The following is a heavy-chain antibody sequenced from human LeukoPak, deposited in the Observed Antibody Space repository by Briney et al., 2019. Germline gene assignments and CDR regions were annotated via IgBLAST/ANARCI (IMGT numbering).Heavy chain of an antibody. CDR3: VVVVEPPDSDGFDV. Sequence: PGGSLRLSCAVSGFTITNYWMSWVRQAPGKGLEWVASIKQDGSVEFYVDSVKGRFTISRDSARNTLSLQMNSLTIEDTAVYYCVVVVEPPDSDGFDVWGQGTMITVSS. CDR2: IKQDGSVE. D-gene: IGHD1-14*01. CDR1: GFTITNYW. V-gene: IGHV3-7*01. J-gene: IGHJ3*01.